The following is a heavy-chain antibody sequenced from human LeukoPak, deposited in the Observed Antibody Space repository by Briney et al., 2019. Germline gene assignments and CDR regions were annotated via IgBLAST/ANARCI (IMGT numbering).Heavy chain of an antibody. CDR3: ATEGYNRNSDSGWTAFYF. V-gene: IGHV1-2*06. Sequence: GASVTVSCKASGYTFIQLYIHWVRQAPGQGLEWMGRVNPNSGGTDYAQIFQGRIIMTRDSSVTTAYVELSRLRSDDTAMYYCATEGYNRNSDSGWTAFYFWGQGTMVTVSS. CDR1: GYTFIQLY. J-gene: IGHJ3*01. CDR2: VNPNSGGT. D-gene: IGHD5-24*01.